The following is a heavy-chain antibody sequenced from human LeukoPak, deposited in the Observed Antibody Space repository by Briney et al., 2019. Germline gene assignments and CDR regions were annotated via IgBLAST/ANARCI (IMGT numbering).Heavy chain of an antibody. CDR3: AQVDVRGYMYGFDF. CDR2: VSGSGGTT. Sequence: GGSLRLSCAASGFTFSNYAMSWVRQAPGKGLEWVSAVSGSGGTTYYTDSVKGRFTITRDNSKNILYLQMNSLRVEDTALYYCAQVDVRGYMYGFDFWGQGTLVTVSS. V-gene: IGHV3-23*01. J-gene: IGHJ4*02. D-gene: IGHD1-1*01. CDR1: GFTFSNYA.